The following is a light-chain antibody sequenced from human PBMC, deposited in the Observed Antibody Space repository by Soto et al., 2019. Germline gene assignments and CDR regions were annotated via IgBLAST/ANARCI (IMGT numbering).Light chain of an antibody. CDR3: QQYNSYPSWT. CDR2: KAA. CDR1: QSIGSR. Sequence: DIQMTQSPSTLSASAGDRVTITCRASQSIGSRLAWYQQKPGKAPKFLIYKAAILENGGPSRFSGSGSGTEFTLSITSMQPDDFETYFCQQYNSYPSWTFGQGTKVEIK. V-gene: IGKV1-5*03. J-gene: IGKJ1*01.